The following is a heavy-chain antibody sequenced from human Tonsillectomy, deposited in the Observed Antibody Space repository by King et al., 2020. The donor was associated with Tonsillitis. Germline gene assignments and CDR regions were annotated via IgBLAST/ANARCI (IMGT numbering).Heavy chain of an antibody. CDR3: AREDSEDFDY. CDR1: GFTFSTYS. CDR2: ISSGGDYI. Sequence: VQLVESGGGLVTPGGCLRLSCAASGFTFSTYSMNWVRQAPGKGLEWVSSISSGGDYIYYADSLKGRFTISRDNARNSLYLQMNSLRAEDTAVYYCAREDSEDFDYWGKGTLVTVSS. J-gene: IGHJ4*02. D-gene: IGHD1-26*01. V-gene: IGHV3-21*01.